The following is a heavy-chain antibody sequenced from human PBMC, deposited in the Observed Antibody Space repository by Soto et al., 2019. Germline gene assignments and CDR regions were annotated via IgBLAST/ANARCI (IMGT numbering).Heavy chain of an antibody. D-gene: IGHD2-21*01. CDR3: AREPRDRDAFSL. V-gene: IGHV1-69*06. Sequence: QVQLVQSGAEVKKPGSSVKVSCKASGGNFNNYAISWVRQAPAQGLQWMGGIFPIIDTTHYAQKLQGRVTISADRGSTTVYMELTGLTSDDSDTYFCAREPRDRDAFSLWGQGTVVTVSS. J-gene: IGHJ3*01. CDR1: GGNFNNYA. CDR2: IFPIIDTT.